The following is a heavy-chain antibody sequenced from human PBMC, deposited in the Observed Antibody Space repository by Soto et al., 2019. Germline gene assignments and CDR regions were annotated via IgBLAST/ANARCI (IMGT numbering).Heavy chain of an antibody. CDR3: ARGAAIMATTGDAFDI. D-gene: IGHD5-12*01. CDR1: GHSISSGYY. Sequence: SETLSLTCGVSGHSISSGYYWGWIRQPPGKGLEWIGNIYHSGNTYYHPSLKSRATISLDTSKNQFSLKLTSVTAADTAMYHCARGAAIMATTGDAFDIWGQGTMVTVSS. CDR2: IYHSGNT. J-gene: IGHJ3*02. V-gene: IGHV4-38-2*01.